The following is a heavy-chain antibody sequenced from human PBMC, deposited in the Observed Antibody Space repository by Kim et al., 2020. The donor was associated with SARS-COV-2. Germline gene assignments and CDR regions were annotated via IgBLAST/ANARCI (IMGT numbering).Heavy chain of an antibody. J-gene: IGHJ4*02. D-gene: IGHD1-26*01. CDR3: ARGEVDTFDY. V-gene: IGHV1-69*06. CDR2: A. Sequence: ANNARKFQGRGAITEDKATSTVYMELGSLRSDDTAVYYCARGEVDTFDYWGQGTLVTVSS.